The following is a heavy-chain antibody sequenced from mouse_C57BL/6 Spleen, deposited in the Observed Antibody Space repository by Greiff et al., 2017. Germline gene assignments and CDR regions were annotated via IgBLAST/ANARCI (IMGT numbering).Heavy chain of an antibody. J-gene: IGHJ2*01. CDR3: ARGGQIYYYCSSYLDD. D-gene: IGHD1-1*01. V-gene: IGHV1-80*01. CDR2: IYPGNGDT. Sequence: VQLQQSGAELVKPGASVKISCKASGYAFSSYWMNWVKQRPGKGLEWIGQIYPGNGDTNYNGKFKGKATLTADKSASTAYMQLSCLTSEDSAVYFCARGGQIYYYCSSYLDDWGQGTTLTVSS. CDR1: GYAFSSYW.